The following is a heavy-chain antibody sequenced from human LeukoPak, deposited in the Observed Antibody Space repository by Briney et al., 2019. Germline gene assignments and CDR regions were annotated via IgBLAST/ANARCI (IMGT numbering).Heavy chain of an antibody. Sequence: TGGSLRLSCAASGFTFSSYSMNWVRQAPGKGLEWVSYINSSSSYKYYADSVKGRFTISRDNAKNSLYLQMNSLRAEDTAVYYCAKDRSMGRAKLGGFHRWLQGTLVSVPS. CDR2: INSSSSYK. CDR3: AKDRSMGRAKLGGFHR. D-gene: IGHD6-13*01. CDR1: GFTFSSYS. V-gene: IGHV3-21*01. J-gene: IGHJ5*02.